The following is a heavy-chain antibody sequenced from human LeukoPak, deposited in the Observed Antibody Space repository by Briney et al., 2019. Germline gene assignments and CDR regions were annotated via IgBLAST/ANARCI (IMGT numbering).Heavy chain of an antibody. D-gene: IGHD6-13*01. J-gene: IGHJ4*02. CDR2: ISYDGSNK. CDR1: GFTFSSYA. CDR3: ARDGSYSSSWYFDY. Sequence: GGSLRLSCVASGFTFSSYAMHWVRQAPGKGLEWVAVISYDGSNKYYADSVKGRFTISRDNSKNTLYLQMNSLRAEDTAVYYCARDGSYSSSWYFDYWGQGTLVTVSS. V-gene: IGHV3-30*04.